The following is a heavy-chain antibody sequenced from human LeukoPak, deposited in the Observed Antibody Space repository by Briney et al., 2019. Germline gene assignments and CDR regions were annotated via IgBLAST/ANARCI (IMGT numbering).Heavy chain of an antibody. CDR1: AYSFTSYW. D-gene: IGHD3-3*01. CDR2: IDPSDSYT. V-gene: IGHV5-10-1*01. J-gene: IGHJ5*02. CDR3: ARLIGNWFDP. Sequence: GGSLTLSCKASAYSFTSYWISWGRHMPGQGLEWVGRIDPSDSYTNHSPSFQGHVTISADKSISTAYLQWSSLKASDTAMYYCARLIGNWFDPWGQGTLVTVSS.